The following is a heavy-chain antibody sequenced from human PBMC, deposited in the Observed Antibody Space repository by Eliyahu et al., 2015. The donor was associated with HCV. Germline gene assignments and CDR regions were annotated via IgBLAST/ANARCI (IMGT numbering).Heavy chain of an antibody. Sequence: EVQLVESGGGLVKPGGSLRLSCAASGFTFXSXSLNWVRQAPGKGLGWVXSISSSSSYIYYADSVKGRFTISRDNAKNSLYLQMNSLRAEDTAVYYCARDLAQHSSGLNYYYYGMDVWGQGTTVTVSS. CDR1: GFTFXSXS. CDR2: ISSSSSYI. V-gene: IGHV3-21*01. CDR3: ARDLAQHSSGLNYYYYGMDV. J-gene: IGHJ6*02. D-gene: IGHD3-22*01.